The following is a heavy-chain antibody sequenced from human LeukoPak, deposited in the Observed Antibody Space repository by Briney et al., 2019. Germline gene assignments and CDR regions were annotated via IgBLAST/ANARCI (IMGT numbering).Heavy chain of an antibody. D-gene: IGHD4-11*01. V-gene: IGHV4-59*01. CDR3: ARDRYSNYGRYYYGMDV. Sequence: SETLSLTCTVSGGSISSYYWSWIRRPPGKGLEWVGYIYYSGSTNYNPSLKSRVTISVDTSKNQFSLKLSSVTAADTAVYYCARDRYSNYGRYYYGMDVWGQGTTVTVSS. CDR2: IYYSGST. CDR1: GGSISSYY. J-gene: IGHJ6*02.